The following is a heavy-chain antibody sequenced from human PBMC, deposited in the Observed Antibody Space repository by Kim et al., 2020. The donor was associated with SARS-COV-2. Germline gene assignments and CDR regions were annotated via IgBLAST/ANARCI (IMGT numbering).Heavy chain of an antibody. CDR3: ARGLRVVVAAKLTFWFDP. CDR2: INHSGST. D-gene: IGHD2-15*01. Sequence: SETLSLTCAVYGGSFSGYYWSWIRQPPGKGLEWIGEINHSGSTNYNPSLKSRVTISVDTSKNQFSLKLSSVTAADTAVYYCARGLRVVVAAKLTFWFDPWGQGTLVTVSS. J-gene: IGHJ5*02. CDR1: GGSFSGYY. V-gene: IGHV4-34*01.